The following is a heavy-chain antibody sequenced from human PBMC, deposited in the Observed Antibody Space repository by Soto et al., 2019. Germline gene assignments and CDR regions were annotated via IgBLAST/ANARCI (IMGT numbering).Heavy chain of an antibody. D-gene: IGHD5-18*01. CDR3: AKDSGYNYGYFRWFDP. V-gene: IGHV4-59*01. Sequence: SETLSLTCTFSGVSISNYYWSWIRQPPGRGLEWIGHIFYSGSTNYNPALKSRVTISVDTSKSQFSLKLSSVTAADTAVYYCAKDSGYNYGYFRWFDPWGQGTLVTVSS. J-gene: IGHJ5*02. CDR1: GVSISNYY. CDR2: IFYSGST.